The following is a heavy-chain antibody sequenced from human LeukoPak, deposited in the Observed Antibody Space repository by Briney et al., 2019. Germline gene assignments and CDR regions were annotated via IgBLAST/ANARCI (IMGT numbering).Heavy chain of an antibody. D-gene: IGHD2-8*02. Sequence: ASVNDSCKASVYTFPNYPINWVRQAPGQRLDWMGWINAGNGYTKYSQEFQGRVTNTKDTSTNTAYIELVQPGSGDLAVYFWARGRWAAHTVGYYFDSGGKGNVVSVFS. CDR1: VYTFPNYP. J-gene: IGHJ4*02. CDR2: INAGNGYT. V-gene: IGHV1-3*03. CDR3: ARGRWAAHTVGYYFDS.